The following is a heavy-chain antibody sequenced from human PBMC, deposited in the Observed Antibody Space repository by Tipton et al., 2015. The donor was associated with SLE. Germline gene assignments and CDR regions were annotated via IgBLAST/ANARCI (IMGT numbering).Heavy chain of an antibody. D-gene: IGHD6-19*01. CDR2: IYSGGST. V-gene: IGHV3-66*02. J-gene: IGHJ6*03. Sequence: GSLRLSCAASGFTVSSNYMSWVRQAPGKGLEWVSVIYSGGSTYYADSVKGRFTISRDNSKNTLYLQMNSLRAEDTAVYYCAREGVEQWLAFAGEVAYSYYMDVWDKGTTVTVSS. CDR3: AREGVEQWLAFAGEVAYSYYMDV. CDR1: GFTVSSNY.